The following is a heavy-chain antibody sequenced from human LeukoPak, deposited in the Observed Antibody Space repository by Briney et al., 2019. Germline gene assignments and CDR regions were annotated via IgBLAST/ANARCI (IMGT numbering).Heavy chain of an antibody. CDR2: INHSGST. Sequence: SETLSLTCALYGESFCGYYWSWIPEPPEKGLEWIGEINHSGSTNYNPSLKSRVIISVDTSKNQFSLKLSSVTAADTAVYYCARGVVAGKGLIDYWGQGALVSVSS. CDR3: ARGVVAGKGLIDY. J-gene: IGHJ4*02. CDR1: GESFCGYY. D-gene: IGHD6-19*01. V-gene: IGHV4-34*01.